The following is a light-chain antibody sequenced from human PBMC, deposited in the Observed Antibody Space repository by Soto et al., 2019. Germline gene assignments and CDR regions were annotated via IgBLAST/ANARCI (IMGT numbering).Light chain of an antibody. CDR1: SSNIGSNT. V-gene: IGLV1-44*01. CDR3: AAWDDSLNGAV. Sequence: QSALTQPPSASGTPGQRVTISCSGSSSNIGSNTVNWYQQLPGTAPKLLIYNNDQRPSGVPDRFSGSKSGTSASLAISGLQSEDEADYYCAAWDDSLNGAVFGGGTQLTVL. J-gene: IGLJ7*01. CDR2: NND.